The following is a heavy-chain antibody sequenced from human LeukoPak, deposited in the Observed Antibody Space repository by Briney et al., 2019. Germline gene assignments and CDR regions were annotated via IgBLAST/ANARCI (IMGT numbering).Heavy chain of an antibody. CDR3: ARDLATTIIYYYMDV. CDR1: GYIFTGYY. CDR2: INPNSGGT. D-gene: IGHD1-26*01. J-gene: IGHJ6*03. Sequence: ASVKVSCKASGYIFTGYYMHWVRQAPGQGLEWMGWINPNSGGTNYAQKFQGRVTMTRDTSINTAYMELSRLRSDDTAVYYCARDLATTIIYYYMDVWGKGTTVTASS. V-gene: IGHV1-2*02.